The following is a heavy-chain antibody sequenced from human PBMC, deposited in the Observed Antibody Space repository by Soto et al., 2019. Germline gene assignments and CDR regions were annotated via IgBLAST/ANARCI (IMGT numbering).Heavy chain of an antibody. D-gene: IGHD1-1*01. J-gene: IGHJ4*02. CDR2: IIPMYGTT. CDR3: ARIGTLDWIDDY. Sequence: QVQLVQSGAEVKKPGSSVKVSCKASGGTFRSYVTSWVRQAPGQGLEWLGGIIPMYGTTYYAQTFQGRVTISADESTSTAFMELSSLRSEDTAVYYWARIGTLDWIDDYWGQGTLVTVSS. CDR1: GGTFRSYV. V-gene: IGHV1-69*12.